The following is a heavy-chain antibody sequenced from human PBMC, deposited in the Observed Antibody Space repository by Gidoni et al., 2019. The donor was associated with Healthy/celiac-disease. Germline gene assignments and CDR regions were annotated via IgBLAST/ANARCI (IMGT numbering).Heavy chain of an antibody. CDR3: ARGRYDGQDLWFGELSHDAFDI. Sequence: AASGFTFSSYAMHWVRQAPGKGLEWVAVISYDGSNKYYADSVKGRFTISRDNSKNTLYLQMNSLRAEDTAVHYCARGRYDGQDLWFGELSHDAFDIWGQGTMVTVSS. CDR1: GFTFSSYA. J-gene: IGHJ3*02. CDR2: ISYDGSNK. V-gene: IGHV3-30-3*01. D-gene: IGHD3-10*01.